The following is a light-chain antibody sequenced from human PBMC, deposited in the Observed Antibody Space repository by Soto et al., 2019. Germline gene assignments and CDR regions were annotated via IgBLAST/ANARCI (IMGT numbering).Light chain of an antibody. V-gene: IGKV3-20*01. J-gene: IGKJ3*01. CDR1: QSVSSNN. CDR2: GAS. CDR3: QQYGRSPFT. Sequence: EIVLTQSPATLSLSPGERATLSCRASQSVSSNNLAWYQQRPGQAPRVVIYGASTRATGIPERFSGSGSGTDFILTISRLEPEDFAVYYCQQYGRSPFTFGPGTKVDIK.